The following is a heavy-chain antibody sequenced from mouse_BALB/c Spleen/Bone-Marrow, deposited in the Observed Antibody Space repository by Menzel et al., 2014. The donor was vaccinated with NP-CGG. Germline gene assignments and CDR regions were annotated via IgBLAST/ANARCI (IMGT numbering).Heavy chain of an antibody. V-gene: IGHV1-87*01. Sequence: VKLMESGAELARPGASVKLSCKASGYTFTSYWMQWVKQRPGQGLEWIGAIYPGDGDTRYTQKFKGKATLTADKSSSTAYMQLSSLASEDSAVYYCARWRYYFDYWGQGTTFTVSS. D-gene: IGHD2-3*01. CDR1: GYTFTSYW. CDR2: IYPGDGDT. CDR3: ARWRYYFDY. J-gene: IGHJ2*01.